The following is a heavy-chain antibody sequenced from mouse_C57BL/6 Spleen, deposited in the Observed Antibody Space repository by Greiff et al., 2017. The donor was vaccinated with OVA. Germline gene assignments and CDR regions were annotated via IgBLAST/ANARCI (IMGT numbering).Heavy chain of an antibody. D-gene: IGHD2-3*01. CDR1: GFSLTSYA. V-gene: IGHV2-9-1*01. CDR2: IWTGGGT. CDR3: ARTDGYYSYWYFDV. J-gene: IGHJ1*03. Sequence: QVQLMESGPGLVAPSQSLSITCTVSGFSLTSYAISWVRQPPGKGLEWLGVIWTGGGTNYNSALKSRLSISKDNSKSQVFLKMNSLQTDDTARYYCARTDGYYSYWYFDVWGTGTTVTVSS.